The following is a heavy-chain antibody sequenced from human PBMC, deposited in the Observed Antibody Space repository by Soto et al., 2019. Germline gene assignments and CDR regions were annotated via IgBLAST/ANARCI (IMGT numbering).Heavy chain of an antibody. CDR2: ISGSGGST. Sequence: GGSLRLSCAASGFTFSSYAMSWVRQAPWKGLEWVSAISGSGGSTYYADSVKGRFTISRDNSKNTLYLQMNSLRAEDTAVYYCAKDTWKKITMVRGVINYYFDYWDQGTLVTVS. V-gene: IGHV3-23*01. J-gene: IGHJ4*02. CDR3: AKDTWKKITMVRGVINYYFDY. CDR1: GFTFSSYA. D-gene: IGHD3-10*01.